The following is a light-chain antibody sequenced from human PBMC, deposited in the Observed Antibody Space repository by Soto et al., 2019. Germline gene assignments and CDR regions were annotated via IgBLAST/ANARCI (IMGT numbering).Light chain of an antibody. Sequence: EIVMTQSPATLSVSPGERATLSCRASQSVSSNLAWYQQKPGQAPRLLIYGASTRATGIPARFSGSGSGTEFTLTISSLQYEDFAVYYCQQYNNWPLTFGGETKVDIK. CDR3: QQYNNWPLT. CDR2: GAS. J-gene: IGKJ4*01. V-gene: IGKV3-15*01. CDR1: QSVSSN.